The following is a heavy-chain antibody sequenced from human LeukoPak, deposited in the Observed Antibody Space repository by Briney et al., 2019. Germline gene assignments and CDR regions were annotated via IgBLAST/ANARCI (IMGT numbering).Heavy chain of an antibody. CDR2: IYHSGST. V-gene: IGHV4-38-2*02. CDR3: ARHALQLNIDY. J-gene: IGHJ4*02. D-gene: IGHD1-1*01. Sequence: SETLSLTCTVSGYSVSSAYYWGWIRQPPGKGLEWIGSIYHSGSTYYNPSLKSRVTISVDTSKNQFSLKLSSVTAADTAVYYCARHALQLNIDYWGQGTLVTVTS. CDR1: GYSVSSAYY.